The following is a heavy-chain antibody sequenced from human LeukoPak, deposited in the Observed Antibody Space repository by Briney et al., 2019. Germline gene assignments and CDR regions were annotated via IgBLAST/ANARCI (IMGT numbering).Heavy chain of an antibody. CDR1: GGSIRSSDYY. Sequence: SETLSLTCTVSGGSIRSSDYYWGWIRQPPGKGLEWIGNIYYSGSTYSNPSLKSRVTISVDTLNNRFSLKLRSVTAADTAMYFCAGMIIERERVRARWFDPWGQGTLVTVSS. CDR3: AGMIIERERVRARWFDP. D-gene: IGHD6-6*01. J-gene: IGHJ5*02. CDR2: IYYSGST. V-gene: IGHV4-39*01.